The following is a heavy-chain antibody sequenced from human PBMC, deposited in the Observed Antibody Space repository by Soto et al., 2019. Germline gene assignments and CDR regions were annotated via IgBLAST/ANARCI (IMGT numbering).Heavy chain of an antibody. D-gene: IGHD4-4*01. CDR3: ARFYMTTVDY. V-gene: IGHV4-59*01. CDR1: GGSISSYY. J-gene: IGHJ4*02. CDR2: IYYSGST. Sequence: QVQLQESGPGLVKPSETLSLTCTVSGGSISSYYWSWIRQPPGKGLEWIGYIYYSGSTNYNPSLKSRVTISVDTSKNQFSLKLSSVTAADTAVYYCARFYMTTVDYWGQGTLVTVSS.